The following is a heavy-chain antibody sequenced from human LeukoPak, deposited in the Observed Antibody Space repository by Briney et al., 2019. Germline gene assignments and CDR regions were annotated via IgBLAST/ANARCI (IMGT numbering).Heavy chain of an antibody. CDR3: ARDLEDYSNFDY. V-gene: IGHV4-38-2*02. CDR1: GYSISSGYY. CDR2: IYHSGST. J-gene: IGHJ4*02. D-gene: IGHD4-11*01. Sequence: SETLSLTCAVSGYSISSGYYWGWIRQPPGKGLEWIGSIYHSGSTYYNPSLKSRVTISVDTSKNQFSLKLSSVTAADTAVYYCARDLEDYSNFDYWGQGTLVTVSS.